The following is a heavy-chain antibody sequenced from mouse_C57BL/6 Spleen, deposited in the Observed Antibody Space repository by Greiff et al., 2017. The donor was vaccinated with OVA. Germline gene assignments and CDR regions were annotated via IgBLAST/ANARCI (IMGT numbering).Heavy chain of an antibody. Sequence: EVQGVESGPELVKPGASVKISCKASGYSFTGYYMNWVKQSPEKSLEWIGEINPSTGGTTYNQKFKAKATLTVDKSSSTAYMQLKSLTSEDSAVYYCARGSVLYAMDYWGQGTSVTVSS. CDR1: GYSFTGYY. J-gene: IGHJ4*01. CDR3: ARGSVLYAMDY. V-gene: IGHV1-42*01. CDR2: INPSTGGT.